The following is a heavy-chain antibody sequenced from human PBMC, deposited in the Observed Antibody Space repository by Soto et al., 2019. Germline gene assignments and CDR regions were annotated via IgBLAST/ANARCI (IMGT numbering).Heavy chain of an antibody. Sequence: ASVKVSCKASGXTFASYNXXXVRQVPGQGLEWMGWMNPNNGETGFAQKFLGRVTMTRNTSIRTVYLELNSLRSEDTAVYYCARSGRYLEWFTWFDPWGQGTLVTVSS. J-gene: IGHJ5*02. CDR2: MNPNNGET. V-gene: IGHV1-8*01. CDR1: GXTFASYN. CDR3: ARSGRYLEWFTWFDP. D-gene: IGHD3-3*01.